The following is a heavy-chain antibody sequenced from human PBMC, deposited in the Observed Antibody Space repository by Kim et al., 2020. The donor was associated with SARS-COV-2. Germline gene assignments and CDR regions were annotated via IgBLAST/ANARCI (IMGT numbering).Heavy chain of an antibody. CDR2: VHYSGAT. CDR1: GGSLSRSSNY. CDR3: ARRYGSAADY. J-gene: IGHJ4*02. D-gene: IGHD3-10*01. V-gene: IGHV4-39*01. Sequence: SETLSLTCTVCGGSLSRSSNYWGWVRQPPEKGLEWIGSVHYSGATYVNASLKSRVTISIDTSKNQFSLKLTSLTAADTAVYYCARRYGSAADYWGQGCLV.